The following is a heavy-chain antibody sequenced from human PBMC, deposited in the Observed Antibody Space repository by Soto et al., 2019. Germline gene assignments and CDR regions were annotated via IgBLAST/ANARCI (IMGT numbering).Heavy chain of an antibody. CDR3: ARSHGIVVVPAAIRSDAFDI. Sequence: EVQLVESGGGLVKPGGSLRLSCAASGFTFSSYSMNWVRQAPGKGLEWVSSNSSSISYIYYADSVKGRFTISRDNAKNSLYLQMNSLRVEDTAVYYCARSHGIVVVPAAIRSDAFDIWGQGTMVTVSS. J-gene: IGHJ3*02. CDR1: GFTFSSYS. CDR2: NSSSISYI. V-gene: IGHV3-21*01. D-gene: IGHD2-2*02.